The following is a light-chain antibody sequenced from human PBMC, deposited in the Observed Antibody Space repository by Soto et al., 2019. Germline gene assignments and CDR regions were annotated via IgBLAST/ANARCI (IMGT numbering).Light chain of an antibody. J-gene: IGKJ5*01. Sequence: VLTQSPGTLSLSPGERATLSCRASQSVSSNYLAWYQQKTGQAPRLLIYGASSRATGIPDRFSGSGSGTDFTLTISRLEPEDFAMYYCQQYGSSPYTFGQGTRLEIK. CDR2: GAS. CDR3: QQYGSSPYT. V-gene: IGKV3-20*01. CDR1: QSVSSNY.